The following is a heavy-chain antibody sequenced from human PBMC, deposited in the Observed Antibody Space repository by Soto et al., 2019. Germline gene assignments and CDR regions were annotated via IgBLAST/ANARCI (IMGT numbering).Heavy chain of an antibody. D-gene: IGHD2-15*01. CDR2: IIPIFGTA. V-gene: IGHV1-69*13. Sequence: GASVKVSCKASGGTFSSYATSWVRQAPGQGLEWMGGIIPIFGTANYAQKFQGRVTITADESTSTAYMELSSLRSEDTAVYYCARRAVVSINHDAFDIWGQGTMVTVSS. CDR3: ARRAVVSINHDAFDI. J-gene: IGHJ3*02. CDR1: GGTFSSYA.